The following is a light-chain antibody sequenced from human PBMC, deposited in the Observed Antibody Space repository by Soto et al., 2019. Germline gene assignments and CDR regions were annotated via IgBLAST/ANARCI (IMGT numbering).Light chain of an antibody. CDR2: EAS. CDR3: QQRYNWPPCT. V-gene: IGKV3-11*01. J-gene: IGKJ2*02. CDR1: QSISNS. Sequence: EVVLTQSPATLSLSPGERATLSCRASQSISNSLAWYQQKPGQAPRLLIYEASNPATGIPARFSGTGSGTDFTLTISSLEPEDFAVYYCQQRYNWPPCTFGQGTKLEIK.